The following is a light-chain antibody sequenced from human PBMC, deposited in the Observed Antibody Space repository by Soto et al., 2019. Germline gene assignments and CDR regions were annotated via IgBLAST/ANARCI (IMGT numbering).Light chain of an antibody. J-gene: IGKJ2*01. CDR2: LGS. CDR3: MQALRPPYT. Sequence: DIVMTQSPLSLPVTPGEPASISCRSSQSLLHSNGYNYLDWYLQKPGQSPQLLIYLGSNRASGVPDRFSGSGSGTDFTLKISRVEAEDVGVYYCMQALRPPYTFGQGTKLENK. V-gene: IGKV2-28*01. CDR1: QSLLHSNGYNY.